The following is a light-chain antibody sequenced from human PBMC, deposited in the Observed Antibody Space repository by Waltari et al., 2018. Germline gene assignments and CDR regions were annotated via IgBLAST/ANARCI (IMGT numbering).Light chain of an antibody. CDR1: RSDVGSYNL. Sequence: QSALTQPASVSGSPGQSITISCTGTRSDVGSYNLVSWYQQHPGKVPKLMIYEDSKRPSGLSQRFSGSKSGNTASLTISGLQAEDEADYYCCSYAAGGSSVLFGGGTKLTVL. CDR2: EDS. CDR3: CSYAAGGSSVL. J-gene: IGLJ2*01. V-gene: IGLV2-23*01.